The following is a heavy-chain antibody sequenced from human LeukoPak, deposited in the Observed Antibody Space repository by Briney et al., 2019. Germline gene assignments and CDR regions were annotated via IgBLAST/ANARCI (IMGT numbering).Heavy chain of an antibody. V-gene: IGHV1-3*01. D-gene: IGHD6-19*01. CDR2: INAGNGNT. J-gene: IGHJ5*02. CDR3: ARERGPLSNAVAGNWFDP. CDR1: GYTFTSYA. Sequence: ASVKVSCKASGYTFTSYAMHWVRQAPGQRLEWMGWINAGNGNTKYSQKFQGRVTITRDTSASTAYMELSSLRSEDTAVYYCARERGPLSNAVAGNWFDPWGQGTLVTVSS.